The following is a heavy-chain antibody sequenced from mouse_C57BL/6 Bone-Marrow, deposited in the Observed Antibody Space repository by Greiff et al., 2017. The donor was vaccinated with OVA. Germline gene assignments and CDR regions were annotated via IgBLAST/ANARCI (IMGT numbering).Heavy chain of an antibody. J-gene: IGHJ4*01. D-gene: IGHD1-1*01. CDR1: GYTFTSYW. Sequence: QVQLQQPGAELVMPGASVKLSCKASGYTFTSYWMHWVKQRPGQGLEWIGEIDPSDSYTNYNQKFKGKSTLTVDKSSSTAYMQLSSLTSEDSAVYYCASEDYYGSSFYYAMDYWGQGTAVTVSA. CDR2: IDPSDSYT. V-gene: IGHV1-69*01. CDR3: ASEDYYGSSFYYAMDY.